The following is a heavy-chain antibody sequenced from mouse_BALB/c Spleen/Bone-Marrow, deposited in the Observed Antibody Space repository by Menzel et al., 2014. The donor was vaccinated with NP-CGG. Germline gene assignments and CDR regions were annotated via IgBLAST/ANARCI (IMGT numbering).Heavy chain of an antibody. CDR2: IYPGNGDS. CDR1: GYTFTSYN. Sequence: QVHLQQSGAELVKPGASVKMSCKASGYTFTSYNMPWVKLPSGQFLAFLGAIYPGNGDSSDNQSFKGKATLTADKSSSTAYMQLSSLTSEDSAVYYCARNFYYDFMYYFDYWGQGTSLTVSS. J-gene: IGHJ2*02. D-gene: IGHD1-1*01. CDR3: ARNFYYDFMYYFDY. V-gene: IGHV1-12*01.